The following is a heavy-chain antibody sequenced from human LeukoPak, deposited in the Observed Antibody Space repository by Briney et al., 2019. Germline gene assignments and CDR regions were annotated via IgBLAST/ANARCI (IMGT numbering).Heavy chain of an antibody. CDR3: ARDVRSLDY. J-gene: IGHJ4*02. Sequence: SETLSLTCTVSGGSISSYYWSWIRQPPGKGLEWIGSIYHSGSTYYNPSLKSRVTISVDTSKNQFSLKLSSVTAADTAVYYCARDVRSLDYWGQGTLVTVSS. D-gene: IGHD1-14*01. CDR1: GGSISSYY. V-gene: IGHV4-38-2*02. CDR2: IYHSGST.